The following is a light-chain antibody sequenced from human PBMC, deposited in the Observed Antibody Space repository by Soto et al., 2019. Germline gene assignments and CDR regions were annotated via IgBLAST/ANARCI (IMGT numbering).Light chain of an antibody. Sequence: DIQMTQSPSSLSASVGDRVTITCRASQNIKKYLNWYQQQPGKAPKLLIYTASSLQVGFPSRFSGSGSGTDFTLIISSLQPADSATYYCQQSFSDPLTFGGGTKVEIK. J-gene: IGKJ4*01. CDR2: TAS. CDR3: QQSFSDPLT. V-gene: IGKV1-39*01. CDR1: QNIKKY.